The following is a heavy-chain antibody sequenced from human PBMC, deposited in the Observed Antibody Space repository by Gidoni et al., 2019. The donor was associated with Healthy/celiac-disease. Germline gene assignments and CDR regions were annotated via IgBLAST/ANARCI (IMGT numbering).Heavy chain of an antibody. D-gene: IGHD1-26*01. CDR3: ARDTVGDAFDI. Sequence: QVQLQESGPGLVKSSETLSLTCTVSGGSISSYYWSWIRQPPGKGLEWIGYIYYSGSTNYNPSLKSRVTISVDTSKNQFALKLSSVTAADTAVYYCARDTVGDAFDIWGQGTMVTVSS. V-gene: IGHV4-59*01. CDR1: GGSISSYY. J-gene: IGHJ3*02. CDR2: IYYSGST.